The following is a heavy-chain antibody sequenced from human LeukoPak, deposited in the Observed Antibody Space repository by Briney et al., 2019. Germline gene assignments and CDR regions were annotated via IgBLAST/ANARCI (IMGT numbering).Heavy chain of an antibody. CDR1: GGSISSYY. V-gene: IGHV4-4*09. Sequence: SETLSLTCPVSGGSISSYYWSWIRQPPGKGLEWIGYIYTSGSTNYNPSLKSRVTISVDTSKNQFSLKLSSVTAADTAVYYCAGYNWNYFGSGWFDPWGQGTLVTVSS. CDR2: IYTSGST. D-gene: IGHD1-7*01. CDR3: AGYNWNYFGSGWFDP. J-gene: IGHJ5*02.